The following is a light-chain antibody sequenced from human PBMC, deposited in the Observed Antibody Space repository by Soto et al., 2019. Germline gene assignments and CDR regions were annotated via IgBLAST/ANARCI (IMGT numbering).Light chain of an antibody. CDR2: ENN. CDR3: GTWDSSLSAGV. Sequence: QSVLTQPPSVSAAPGQRVTISCSKSTFNIGDYYVSWYQQLPGTAPKLLIHENNKRPSGIPDRFSGSKSDTSATLAITGLQTADEADYYCGTWDSSLSAGVFGGGTKLTVL. J-gene: IGLJ2*01. CDR1: TFNIGDYY. V-gene: IGLV1-51*02.